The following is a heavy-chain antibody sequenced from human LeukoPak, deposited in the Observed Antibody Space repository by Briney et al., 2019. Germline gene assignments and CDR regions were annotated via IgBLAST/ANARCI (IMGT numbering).Heavy chain of an antibody. D-gene: IGHD3-22*01. V-gene: IGHV1-69*04. CDR3: ASPRSSGYYSGDYFDY. CDR1: GGTFSSYA. Sequence: ASVKVSCKASGGTFSSYAISWVRQAPGQGLEWMGRIIPILGIANYAQKFQGRVTMTRDTSISTAYMELSRLRSDDTAVYYCASPRSSGYYSGDYFDYWGQGTLVTVSS. J-gene: IGHJ4*02. CDR2: IIPILGIA.